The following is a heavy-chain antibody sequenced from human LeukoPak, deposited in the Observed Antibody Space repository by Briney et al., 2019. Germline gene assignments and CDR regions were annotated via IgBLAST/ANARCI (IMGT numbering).Heavy chain of an antibody. D-gene: IGHD3-22*01. CDR3: ARSGYYYKPRDAFDI. Sequence: PSETLSLTCGVSGGSFSFYYWSWIRQPPGKGLEWIGEISQSGSTNYNPSLKSRVNISLDTSENQFSLKLSSVTAADTAVYYCARSGYYYKPRDAFDIWGQGTMVTVSS. V-gene: IGHV4-34*01. J-gene: IGHJ3*02. CDR2: ISQSGST. CDR1: GGSFSFYY.